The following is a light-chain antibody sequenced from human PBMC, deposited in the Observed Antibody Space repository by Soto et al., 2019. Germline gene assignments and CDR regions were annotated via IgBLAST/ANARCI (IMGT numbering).Light chain of an antibody. Sequence: QSVLTQPASVSGSPGQSITISCTGTSSDVGGYNYVSWYQQHPGKAPKLMIYDVSNRPSGVSNRFSGSKSGNTASLTISGLQAEDEAGYYCSSYTSSSLLYVFGTGTKVTVL. CDR2: DVS. CDR1: SSDVGGYNY. CDR3: SSYTSSSLLYV. V-gene: IGLV2-14*01. J-gene: IGLJ1*01.